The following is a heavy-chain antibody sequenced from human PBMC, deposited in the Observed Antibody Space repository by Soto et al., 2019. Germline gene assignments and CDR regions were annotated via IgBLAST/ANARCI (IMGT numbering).Heavy chain of an antibody. CDR2: IYSSGNT. D-gene: IGHD3-3*01. Sequence: QVHLQESGPGLVKPSETLSLTCSVSAGTISGYYWTWIRQPAGKGLEWIVRIYSSGNTKYNPSLQCRVTMSLDTSNNQSSLRLTSVTAASTAVYYCARGPRFSDWFDPWGQGTLVTVSS. V-gene: IGHV4-4*07. J-gene: IGHJ5*02. CDR1: AGTISGYY. CDR3: ARGPRFSDWFDP.